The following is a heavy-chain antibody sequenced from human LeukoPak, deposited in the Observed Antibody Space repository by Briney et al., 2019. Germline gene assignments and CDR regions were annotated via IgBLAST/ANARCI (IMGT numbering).Heavy chain of an antibody. Sequence: GGSLRLSCAASGFTFSSYWMSWVRQAPGKGLEWVANIKQDGSEKYYVDSVKGRFTISRDNAKNSLYLQMNSLRAEDTAVYYCARGGGYSSSWYVDYWGQGTLVTVSS. V-gene: IGHV3-7*01. D-gene: IGHD6-13*01. CDR2: IKQDGSEK. CDR1: GFTFSSYW. J-gene: IGHJ4*02. CDR3: ARGGGYSSSWYVDY.